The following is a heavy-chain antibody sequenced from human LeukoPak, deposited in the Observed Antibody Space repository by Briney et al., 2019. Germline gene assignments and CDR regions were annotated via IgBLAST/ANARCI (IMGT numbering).Heavy chain of an antibody. V-gene: IGHV3-30-3*01. Sequence: PGRSLRLSCAASGFTFSSYAMHWVRQAPGKGLEWVAVISYDGSNKYYADSVKGRFTISRDNSKNTLYLQMNSLRAEDTAVYYCARDLTVRFRYYYGMDVWGQGTTVTVSS. CDR1: GFTFSSYA. CDR3: ARDLTVRFRYYYGMDV. D-gene: IGHD3-10*01. CDR2: ISYDGSNK. J-gene: IGHJ6*02.